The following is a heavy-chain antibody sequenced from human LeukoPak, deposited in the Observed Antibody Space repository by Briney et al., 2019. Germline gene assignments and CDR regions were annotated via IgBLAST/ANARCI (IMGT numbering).Heavy chain of an antibody. CDR3: ARRQLVRVFNY. Sequence: SETLSLTCAVYGGSFSGYYWSWIRQPPGMGLEWIGETNHSGSTNYNPSLKSRVTISVDTSKNQFSLKLSSVTAADTAVYYCARRQLVRVFNYWGQGTLVTVSS. CDR2: TNHSGST. J-gene: IGHJ4*02. V-gene: IGHV4-34*01. CDR1: GGSFSGYY. D-gene: IGHD6-6*01.